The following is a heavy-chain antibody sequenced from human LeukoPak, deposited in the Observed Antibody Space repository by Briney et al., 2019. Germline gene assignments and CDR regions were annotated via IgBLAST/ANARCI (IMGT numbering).Heavy chain of an antibody. CDR1: GYTFTSYG. V-gene: IGHV1-18*01. D-gene: IGHD3-10*01. J-gene: IGHJ6*02. CDR3: ARDGSITMVRGGVYYYYGMDV. Sequence: GASVKVSCKASGYTFTSYGISWVRQAPGQGLEWMGWISAYNGNTNYAQNLQGRVTMTTDTSTSTSYMELRSLRSDDTAVYYCARDGSITMVRGGVYYYYGMDVWGQGTTVTVSS. CDR2: ISAYNGNT.